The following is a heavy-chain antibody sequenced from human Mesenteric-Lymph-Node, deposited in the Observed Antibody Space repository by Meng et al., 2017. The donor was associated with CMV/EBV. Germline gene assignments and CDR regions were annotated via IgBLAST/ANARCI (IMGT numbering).Heavy chain of an antibody. D-gene: IGHD2-2*02. CDR3: ARDTLGYCSSTSCYTRRTDAFDI. CDR2: TYYSGST. Sequence: YYWSWIRQQQGKGLEWFGYTYYSGSTYYNPSLKSRVTISVDTSKNQFSLKLSSVTAADTAVYYCARDTLGYCSSTSCYTRRTDAFDIWGQGTMVTVSS. CDR1: YY. V-gene: IGHV4-31*02. J-gene: IGHJ3*02.